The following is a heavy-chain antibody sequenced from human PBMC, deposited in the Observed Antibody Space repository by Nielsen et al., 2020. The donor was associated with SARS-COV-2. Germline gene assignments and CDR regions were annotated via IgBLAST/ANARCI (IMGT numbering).Heavy chain of an antibody. J-gene: IGHJ6*02. CDR2: IYYSGST. D-gene: IGHD3-10*01. CDR1: GGSISSSSYY. CDR3: ATSEGVMRILLFGEWGRGMDV. V-gene: IGHV4-39*01. Sequence: SETLSLTCTVSGGSISSSSYYWGWIRQPPGQGLEWIGSIYYSGSTYYNPSLKRRVTISVDTSKNQFSMKLSSVTAADTAVYYCATSEGVMRILLFGEWGRGMDVWGQGTTVTVSS.